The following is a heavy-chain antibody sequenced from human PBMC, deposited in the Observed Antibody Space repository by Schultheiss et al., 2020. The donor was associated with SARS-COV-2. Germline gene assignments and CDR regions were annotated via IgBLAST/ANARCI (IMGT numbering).Heavy chain of an antibody. J-gene: IGHJ4*02. CDR1: GFTFDDYA. CDR3: ARDRGWYGKDY. CDR2: ISGSGSTI. D-gene: IGHD6-19*01. Sequence: GGSLRLSCAASGFTFDDYAMHWVRQAPGKGLEWVSGISGSGSTIYYADSVKGRFTISRDNSKNTLYLQMNSLRAEDTAVYYCARDRGWYGKDYWGQGTLVTVSS. V-gene: IGHV3-23*01.